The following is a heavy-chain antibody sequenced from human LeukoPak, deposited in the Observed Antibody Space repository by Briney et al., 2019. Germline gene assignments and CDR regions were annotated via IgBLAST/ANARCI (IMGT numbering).Heavy chain of an antibody. CDR1: VGSFSGYY. CDR2: INHNRGT. Sequence: PSQTLSLTCAVYVGSFSGYYWSWSRQPPGKGVEWRWEINHNRGTNYNPSPKSPVTISLDTSKNNFSLKLMSVTTADTAVYYCARGGYSSSWYGGSSDFDYWGQGTLVTVSS. CDR3: ARGGYSSSWYGGSSDFDY. D-gene: IGHD6-13*01. J-gene: IGHJ4*02. V-gene: IGHV4-34*01.